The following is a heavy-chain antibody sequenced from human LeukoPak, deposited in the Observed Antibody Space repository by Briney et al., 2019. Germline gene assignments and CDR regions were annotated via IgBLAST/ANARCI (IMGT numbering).Heavy chain of an antibody. J-gene: IGHJ4*02. D-gene: IGHD2-8*02. V-gene: IGHV3-30*02. CDR2: IRYDGSNK. CDR3: ATYRQVLLPFES. CDR1: GFTFSSYG. Sequence: GGSLRLSCAASGFTFSSYGMHWVRQAPGKGLEWVAFIRYDGSNKYYADSVKGRFTISRDDSKNTLYLQMNSLRAEDTAIYYCATYRQVLLPFESWGQGTLVTVSS.